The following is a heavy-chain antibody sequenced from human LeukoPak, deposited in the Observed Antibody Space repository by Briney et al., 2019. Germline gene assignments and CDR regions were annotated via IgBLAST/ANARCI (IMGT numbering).Heavy chain of an antibody. CDR3: ARSVYYDILTHFDY. V-gene: IGHV1-69*05. CDR2: IIPIFGTA. J-gene: IGHJ4*02. D-gene: IGHD3-9*01. Sequence: SSVKVSCKASGGTFSSYAISWVRQAPGQELEWMGGIIPIFGTANYAQKFQGRVTITTDESTSTAYMELSSLRSEDTAVYYCARSVYYDILTHFDYWGQGTLVTVSP. CDR1: GGTFSSYA.